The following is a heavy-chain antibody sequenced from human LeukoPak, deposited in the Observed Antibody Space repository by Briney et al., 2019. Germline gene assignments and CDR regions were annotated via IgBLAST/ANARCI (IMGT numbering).Heavy chain of an antibody. CDR3: ARDEGSSWYYFDY. Sequence: SETLSLTCTVSGNSISSSNWWSWVRQPPGKGLEWIGEIYHGGNINYNPSLKSRVTISTDKSKNQFSLKLSSVTAADTAVYYCARDEGSSWYYFDYWGQGTLVTVSS. V-gene: IGHV4-4*02. J-gene: IGHJ4*02. D-gene: IGHD6-13*01. CDR2: IYHGGNI. CDR1: GNSISSSNW.